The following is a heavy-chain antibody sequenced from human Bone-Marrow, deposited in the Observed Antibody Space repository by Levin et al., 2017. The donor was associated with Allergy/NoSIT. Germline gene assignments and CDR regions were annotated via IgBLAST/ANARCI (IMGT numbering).Heavy chain of an antibody. J-gene: IGHJ6*02. CDR3: ASRSVRFLGTPPSGFAWGYDG. D-gene: IGHD3-3*01. Sequence: GESLKISCAASGFTVSGTDMSWLRQAPGKGLEWVSVIHSGDTTYYADSVKGRFTISRDNSKNTLSLQMNSLRVEATAVYYCASRSVRFLGTPPSGFAWGYDGWGQGTTVTVSS. CDR2: IHSGDTT. V-gene: IGHV3-66*01. CDR1: GFTVSGTD.